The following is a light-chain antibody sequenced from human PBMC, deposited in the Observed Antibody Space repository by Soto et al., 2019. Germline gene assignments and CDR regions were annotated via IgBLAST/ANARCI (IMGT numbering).Light chain of an antibody. CDR2: DAS. CDR3: QQYNNWRT. CDR1: QSVSSN. J-gene: IGKJ1*01. Sequence: EIVMTQSPATLSVSPGERATLSCRASQSVSSNLAWYQQKPGQAPRLLIHDASTKATGTTARFSGSGSGTEFTLTISSLQSEDSAVYYCQQYNNWRTFGQGTKVEIK. V-gene: IGKV3-15*01.